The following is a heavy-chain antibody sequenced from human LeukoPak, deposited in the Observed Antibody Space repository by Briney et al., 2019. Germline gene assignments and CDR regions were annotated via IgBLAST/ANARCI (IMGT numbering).Heavy chain of an antibody. Sequence: GGSLRLSCAASGFTFSSYVMSWVRQAPGKGLEWVSSISSSSDYIYYADSVKGRFTISRDNAKNSLFLQMSSLRAEDTAIYYCTRGRPMIRAVISWFDPWGQGTLVTVSS. CDR3: TRGRPMIRAVISWFDP. CDR2: ISSSSDYI. V-gene: IGHV3-21*01. J-gene: IGHJ5*02. D-gene: IGHD3-10*01. CDR1: GFTFSSYV.